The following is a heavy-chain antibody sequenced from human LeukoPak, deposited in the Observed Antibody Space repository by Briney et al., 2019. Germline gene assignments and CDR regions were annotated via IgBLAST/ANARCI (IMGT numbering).Heavy chain of an antibody. V-gene: IGHV4-30-4*01. CDR2: IYYSGST. Sequence: PSQTLSLTCTVSGGSISSGDYYWSWIRQPPGKGLEWIGYIYYSGSTYYNPSLKSRVTISVDTSKNQFSLKLSSVTAADTAVYYCGSIPYYDSGQSFDYWGQGTLVTVSS. CDR1: GGSISSGDYY. D-gene: IGHD3-22*01. J-gene: IGHJ4*02. CDR3: GSIPYYDSGQSFDY.